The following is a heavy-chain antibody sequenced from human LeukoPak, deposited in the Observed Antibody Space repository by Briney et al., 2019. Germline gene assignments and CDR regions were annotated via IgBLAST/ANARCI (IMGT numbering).Heavy chain of an antibody. D-gene: IGHD6-13*01. CDR2: MNHSGSA. CDR3: ARASSGYCYMDG. CDR1: GGSFSGYY. V-gene: IGHV4-34*01. J-gene: IGHJ6*03. Sequence: SETLSLTCAVYGGSFSGYYWTWIRQPPGKGLEWIGEMNHSGSANYNRSLKSRVTISVDTSKNQFSLKLSSVTAADTAVYDCARASSGYCYMDGWGKGTTVTVSS.